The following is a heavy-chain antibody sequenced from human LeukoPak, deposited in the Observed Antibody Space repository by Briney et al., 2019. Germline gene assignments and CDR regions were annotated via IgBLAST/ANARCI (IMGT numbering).Heavy chain of an antibody. D-gene: IGHD1-26*01. CDR2: ISAYNGNT. Sequence: EASVKVSCKASGYTFTSYGISWVRQAPGQGLEWMGWISAYNGNTNYAQKFQGRVTITADKSTSTAYMELSSLRSEDTAVYYCARDGNWPGYWGQGTLVTVSS. J-gene: IGHJ4*02. CDR3: ARDGNWPGY. CDR1: GYTFTSYG. V-gene: IGHV1-18*01.